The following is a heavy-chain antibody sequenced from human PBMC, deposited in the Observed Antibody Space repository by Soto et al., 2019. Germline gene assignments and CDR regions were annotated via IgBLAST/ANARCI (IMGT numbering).Heavy chain of an antibody. V-gene: IGHV3-53*01. D-gene: IGHD2-15*01. Sequence: WVRQAPGKGLEWVSVIYSGGSTYYADSVKGRFTISRDNSKNTLYLQMNSLRAEDTAVYYCARDIVPAKYGMDVWGQGTTVTVSS. CDR2: IYSGGST. J-gene: IGHJ6*02. CDR3: ARDIVPAKYGMDV.